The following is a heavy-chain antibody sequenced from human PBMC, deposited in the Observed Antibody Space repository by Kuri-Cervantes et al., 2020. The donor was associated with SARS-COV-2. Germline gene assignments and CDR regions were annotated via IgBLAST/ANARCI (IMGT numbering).Heavy chain of an antibody. J-gene: IGHJ4*02. CDR3: ARGSAGGRYSNYVMDY. CDR2: INPSGGST. CDR1: GYTFTSYY. Sequence: ASVKVSCKASGYTFTSYYMHWVRQAPGQGLEGMGIINPSGGSTSYAQKFQGRVTMTRDTSTSTVYMELSRLRSEDTAVYYCARGSAGGRYSNYVMDYWGQGTLVTVSS. V-gene: IGHV1-46*01. D-gene: IGHD4-11*01.